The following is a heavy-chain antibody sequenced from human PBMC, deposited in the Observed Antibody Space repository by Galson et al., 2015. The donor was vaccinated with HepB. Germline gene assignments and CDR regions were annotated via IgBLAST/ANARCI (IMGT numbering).Heavy chain of an antibody. Sequence: SLRLSCAASGFTFNDHYLTWIRQAPGKGLEWVSYISASGNEVYYADSVKGRFTMSRDNAKNSLCLHMKSLRAEDTAVYYCARGYYDYGDYIDYWGQGTLVTVSS. V-gene: IGHV3-11*01. J-gene: IGHJ4*02. D-gene: IGHD4-17*01. CDR1: GFTFNDHY. CDR3: ARGYYDYGDYIDY. CDR2: ISASGNEV.